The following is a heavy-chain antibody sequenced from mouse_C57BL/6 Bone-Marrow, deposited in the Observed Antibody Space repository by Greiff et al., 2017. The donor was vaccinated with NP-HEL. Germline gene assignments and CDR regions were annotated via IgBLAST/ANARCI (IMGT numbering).Heavy chain of an antibody. CDR3: VSTVVARGYFDY. V-gene: IGHV1-22*01. J-gene: IGHJ2*01. CDR1: GYTFTDYN. D-gene: IGHD1-1*01. Sequence: EVQLQQSGPELVKPGASVKMSCKASGYTFTDYNMHWVKQSHGKSLEWIGYINPNNGGTSYNQKFKGKATLTVNKSSSTAYMELRSLTSEDSAVYYCVSTVVARGYFDYWGQGTTLTVSS. CDR2: INPNNGGT.